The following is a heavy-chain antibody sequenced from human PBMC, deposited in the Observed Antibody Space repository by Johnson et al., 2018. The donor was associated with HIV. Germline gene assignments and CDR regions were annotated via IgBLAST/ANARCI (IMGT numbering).Heavy chain of an antibody. J-gene: IGHJ3*01. CDR1: GFTFRSYA. CDR2: ITYDGRNK. CDR3: ARVGLGSLWFGELNSAFDV. D-gene: IGHD3-10*01. Sequence: QVQLVESGGAVVQPGRSLRVSCAASGFTFRSYAMHWVRQAPGKGLEWVAVITYDGRNKYYADFVKGRFIISRDNSKNMTNLQMNGLSGEDTADYYCARVGLGSLWFGELNSAFDVWGQGTMVTVSS. V-gene: IGHV3-30*04.